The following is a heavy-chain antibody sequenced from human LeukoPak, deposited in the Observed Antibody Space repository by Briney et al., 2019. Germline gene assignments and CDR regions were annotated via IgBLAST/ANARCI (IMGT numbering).Heavy chain of an antibody. J-gene: IGHJ1*01. V-gene: IGHV5-10-1*01. Sequence: GESLKISCKGSGYSFTSYWISWVRQMPGKGLEWMGRIDPSDSYTNYSPSFQGHVTISADKSISTAYLQWSSLKASDTAMYYCARAYGDYAPEYFHHWGQGPLVTVSS. CDR2: IDPSDSYT. CDR1: GYSFTSYW. D-gene: IGHD4-17*01. CDR3: ARAYGDYAPEYFHH.